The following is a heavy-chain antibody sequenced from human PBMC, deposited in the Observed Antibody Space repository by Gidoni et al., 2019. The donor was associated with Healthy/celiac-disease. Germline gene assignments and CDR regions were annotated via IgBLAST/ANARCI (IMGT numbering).Heavy chain of an antibody. D-gene: IGHD6-13*01. CDR2: INHSGST. CDR3: ARGNGYSSSWYRYYGMDV. V-gene: IGHV4-34*01. CDR1: GGSFSGSY. J-gene: IGHJ6*02. Sequence: QVQLHQWGTGLLKPSETLSLTCAVYGGSFSGSYWSWIRQPPGKGLEWIGEINHSGSTNYNPSLKSRVTRSGDTSKNQFSLKLSSVTAADTAVYYCARGNGYSSSWYRYYGMDVWGQGTTVTVSS.